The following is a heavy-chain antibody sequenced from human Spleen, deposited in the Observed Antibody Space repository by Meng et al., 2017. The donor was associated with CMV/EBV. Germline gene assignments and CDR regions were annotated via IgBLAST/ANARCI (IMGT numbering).Heavy chain of an antibody. V-gene: IGHV4-34*01. CDR2: IYHSGST. D-gene: IGHD3-22*01. J-gene: IGHJ5*02. Sequence: SETLSLTCAVYGGSFSGYYWSWMRQPPGKGLEWIGSIYHSGSTFYNPSLKSRVTMSLDTSKNQFSLNLTSVTAADTAVYYCARDIYYESSGLNWFDPWGQGTLVTVSS. CDR1: GGSFSGYY. CDR3: ARDIYYESSGLNWFDP.